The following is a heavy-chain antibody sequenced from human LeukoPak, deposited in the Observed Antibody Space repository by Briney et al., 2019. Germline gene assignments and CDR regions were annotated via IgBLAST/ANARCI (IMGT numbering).Heavy chain of an antibody. D-gene: IGHD3-22*01. V-gene: IGHV1-2*02. CDR2: INPKSGGT. CDR3: ARAIPYYYDSSGYFSDDAFDI. J-gene: IGHJ3*02. Sequence: ASVKVSCKASGYTFTGYYMHWVRQAPGQGLEWMGWINPKSGGTNYAQKFQGRVTMTRDTSISTAYMELSRLRFDDTAVYYCARAIPYYYDSSGYFSDDAFDIWGQGTMVTVSS. CDR1: GYTFTGYY.